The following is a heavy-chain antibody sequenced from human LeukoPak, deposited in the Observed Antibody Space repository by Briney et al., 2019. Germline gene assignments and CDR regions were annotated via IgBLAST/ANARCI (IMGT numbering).Heavy chain of an antibody. D-gene: IGHD1-14*01. V-gene: IGHV4-61*09. CDR3: SRGPENPLNWYFDL. J-gene: IGHJ2*01. CDR1: GGSISSGRFY. Sequence: SQTLSLTCSVSGGSISSGRFYWNWLRQPAGTGLEWLGHVYRSGSAKDNPSLKSRVTISLDTSKNQFSLKLNSVTADDTAVYYCSRGPENPLNWYFDLWGRGTLVTVSS. CDR2: VYRSGSA.